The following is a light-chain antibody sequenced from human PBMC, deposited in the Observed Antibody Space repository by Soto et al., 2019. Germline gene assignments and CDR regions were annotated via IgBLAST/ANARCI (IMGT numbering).Light chain of an antibody. Sequence: QSVLTQPRSVSESPGQSVTISCTGTSSDIGRYIYVSWYQQHPGKAPKLLIYDVTRRPSGVPDRFSGSKSDNTASLTISGLQAEDEADYYCCSFVGSHWVFGGGTQLTVL. CDR2: DVT. J-gene: IGLJ3*02. V-gene: IGLV2-11*01. CDR1: SSDIGRYIY. CDR3: CSFVGSHWV.